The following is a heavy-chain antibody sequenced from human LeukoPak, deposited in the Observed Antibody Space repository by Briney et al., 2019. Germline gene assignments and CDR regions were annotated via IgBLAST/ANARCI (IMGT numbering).Heavy chain of an antibody. CDR1: GFTFSSYD. J-gene: IGHJ3*02. CDR3: AKGTHYYDSSGYWGAFDI. V-gene: IGHV3-30*18. D-gene: IGHD3-22*01. Sequence: GRSLRLSCAASGFTFSSYDIHWVRQAPGKGLEWVVVISYDGGNKYYADSVKGRFAISRDNSKNTLYLQMNSLRAEDTAVYYCAKGTHYYDSSGYWGAFDIWGQGTMVTVSS. CDR2: ISYDGGNK.